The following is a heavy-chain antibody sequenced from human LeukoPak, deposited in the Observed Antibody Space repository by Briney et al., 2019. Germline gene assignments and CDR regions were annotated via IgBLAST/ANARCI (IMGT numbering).Heavy chain of an antibody. CDR1: GGSISSGSYY. V-gene: IGHV4-61*02. J-gene: IGHJ3*02. Sequence: KSSETLSLTCTVSGGSISSGSYYWSWIRQPAGKGLEWIGRIYTSGSTNYNPSLKSRVTISVDTSKNQFSLKLSSVTAVDTAVYYCARRIVVLDAFDIWGQGTMVTVSS. CDR3: ARRIVVLDAFDI. D-gene: IGHD3-22*01. CDR2: IYTSGST.